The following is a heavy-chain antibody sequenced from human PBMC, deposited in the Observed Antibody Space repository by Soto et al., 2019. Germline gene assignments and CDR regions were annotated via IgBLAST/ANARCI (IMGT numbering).Heavy chain of an antibody. V-gene: IGHV3-72*01. D-gene: IGHD1-26*01. CDR2: TRNKANSYTT. CDR3: ARRLVGATAFDI. Sequence: GGSPRLSCAASGFTFSDHYMDWVRQAPGKGLEWVGRTRNKANSYTTEYAASVKGRFTISRDDSKNSLYLQMNSLKTEDTAVYYCARRLVGATAFDIWGQGTMVTVSS. CDR1: GFTFSDHY. J-gene: IGHJ3*02.